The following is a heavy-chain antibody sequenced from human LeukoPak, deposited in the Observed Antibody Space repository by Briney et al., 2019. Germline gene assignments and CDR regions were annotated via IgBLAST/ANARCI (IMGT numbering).Heavy chain of an antibody. D-gene: IGHD3-10*01. CDR2: IDPSDSYT. V-gene: IGHV5-10-1*01. Sequence: GEPLKVSCKGSGYSSTSYWISWVRQMPGKGLEWMGRIDPSDSYTNYSPSFQGHVTISADKSISTAYLQWSSLKASDTAMYYCARQPGELFEYIDYWGQGTLVTVSS. J-gene: IGHJ4*02. CDR1: GYSSTSYW. CDR3: ARQPGELFEYIDY.